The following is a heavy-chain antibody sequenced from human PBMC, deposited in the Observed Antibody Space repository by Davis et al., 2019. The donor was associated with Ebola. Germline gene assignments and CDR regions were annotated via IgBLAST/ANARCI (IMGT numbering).Heavy chain of an antibody. CDR1: GFTFSSYW. D-gene: IGHD3-10*01. CDR3: ARDGPARGLLWFGELSVGPNWFDP. CDR2: IKQDGSEK. Sequence: PGGSLRLSCAASGFTFSSYWMSWVRQAPGKGLEWVANIKQDGSEKYYVDSVKGRFTISRDNAKNSLYLQMNSLRAEDTAVYYCARDGPARGLLWFGELSVGPNWFDPWGQGTLVTVSS. J-gene: IGHJ5*02. V-gene: IGHV3-7*01.